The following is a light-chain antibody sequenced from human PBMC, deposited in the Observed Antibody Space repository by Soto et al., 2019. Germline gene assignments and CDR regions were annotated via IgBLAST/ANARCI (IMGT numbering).Light chain of an antibody. V-gene: IGKV3-20*01. J-gene: IGKJ1*01. CDR3: LQHFNFSWT. Sequence: EIVLTQSPGTLSLSPGERATLSCRASQSVSNNYLAWYQQKPGQAPRLLIYGASNRATGIPDRFSGSGSGTDFTLTISSLQPEDFATYYCLQHFNFSWTFGQGTKVDIK. CDR2: GAS. CDR1: QSVSNNY.